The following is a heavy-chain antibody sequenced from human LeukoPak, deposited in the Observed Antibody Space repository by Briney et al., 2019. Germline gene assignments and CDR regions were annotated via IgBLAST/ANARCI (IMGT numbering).Heavy chain of an antibody. J-gene: IGHJ5*02. Sequence: SETLSLTCAVYGGSFSGYYWSWIRQPPEKGLEWIGEINHSGSTNYNPSLKSRVTISVDTSKNQFSLKLSSVTAADTAVYYCARYIAAHQNWFDPWGQGTLVTVSS. V-gene: IGHV4-34*01. D-gene: IGHD6-6*01. CDR2: INHSGST. CDR1: GGSFSGYY. CDR3: ARYIAAHQNWFDP.